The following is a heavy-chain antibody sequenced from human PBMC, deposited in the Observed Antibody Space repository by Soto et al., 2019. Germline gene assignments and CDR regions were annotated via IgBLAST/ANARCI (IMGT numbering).Heavy chain of an antibody. J-gene: IGHJ6*02. CDR3: ARDRYSGCYYGHYYGMDV. Sequence: QVQLVESGGGVVQPGRSLRLSCAASGFTFSSYAMHWVRQAPGKGLEWVAVISYDGSNKYYADSVKGRFTISRDNSKNTLYLQMNSLRAEDTAVYYWARDRYSGCYYGHYYGMDVWGQGTTVTVSS. CDR2: ISYDGSNK. D-gene: IGHD1-26*01. CDR1: GFTFSSYA. V-gene: IGHV3-30-3*01.